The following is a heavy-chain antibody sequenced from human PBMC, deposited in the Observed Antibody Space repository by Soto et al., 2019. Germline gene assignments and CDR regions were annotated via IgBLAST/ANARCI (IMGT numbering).Heavy chain of an antibody. J-gene: IGHJ4*02. CDR2: VRSDGDTT. CDR3: AKGKGVGATPDGANC. V-gene: IGHV3-23*01. CDR1: GFIFGNFG. Sequence: EVQVLESGGGLVQPGGSLRLSCAASGFIFGNFGMNWVRQAPGKGLEWVSGVRSDGDTTYNAESVEGRFTVFRDTSRNTVYLQMNNLRAEDTGIYYCAKGKGVGATPDGANCWGQGTLVTVSS. D-gene: IGHD1-26*01.